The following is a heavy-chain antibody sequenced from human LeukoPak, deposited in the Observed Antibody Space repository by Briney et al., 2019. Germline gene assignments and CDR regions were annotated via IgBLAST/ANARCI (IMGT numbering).Heavy chain of an antibody. CDR1: GGSISSYY. CDR3: ASRSSIWSGYQDTLYYFDS. CDR2: IYYSGST. D-gene: IGHD3-3*01. J-gene: IGHJ4*02. Sequence: KPSETLSLTCTVSGGSISSYYWSWIRQPPGKRLEWIGHIYYSGSTNYNPSLKSRVTISVDTSKNQFSLKLRSVTAADTAVYYCASRSSIWSGYQDTLYYFDSWGQGTLVTVSS. V-gene: IGHV4-59*01.